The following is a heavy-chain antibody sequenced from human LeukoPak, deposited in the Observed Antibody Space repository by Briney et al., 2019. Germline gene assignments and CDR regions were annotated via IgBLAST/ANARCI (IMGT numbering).Heavy chain of an antibody. J-gene: IGHJ4*02. D-gene: IGHD3-22*01. Sequence: SQTLSLTCTVSGGSISSGGYYWSWIRQPPGKGLEWIGYIYHSGSTYYNPSLKSRVTISVDRSKNQFSLKLSSVTAADTAVYYCAREAYYYDSSGRPGPWDWGQGTLVTVSS. CDR1: GGSISSGGYY. CDR3: AREAYYYDSSGRPGPWD. CDR2: IYHSGST. V-gene: IGHV4-30-2*01.